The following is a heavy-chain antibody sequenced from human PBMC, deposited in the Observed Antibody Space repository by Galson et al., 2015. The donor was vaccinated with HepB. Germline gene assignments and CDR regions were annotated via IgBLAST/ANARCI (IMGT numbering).Heavy chain of an antibody. CDR2: IIPIFGIA. V-gene: IGHV1-69*10. D-gene: IGHD3-3*01. CDR1: GGNFSNYA. Sequence: SVKVSCKASGGNFSNYAISWVRQAPGQGLEWMGGIIPIFGIANYAQKFQGRLTITADKSTSTAYMELASLRSEDTAIYYCATTIFGVLTDSDMDVWGQGTTVTVSS. J-gene: IGHJ6*02. CDR3: ATTIFGVLTDSDMDV.